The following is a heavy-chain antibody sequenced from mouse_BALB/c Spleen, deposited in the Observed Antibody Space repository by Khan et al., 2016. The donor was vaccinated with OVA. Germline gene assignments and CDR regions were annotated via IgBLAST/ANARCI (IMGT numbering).Heavy chain of an antibody. Sequence: EVELVESGGGLVKPGGSLKLSCAASGFTFSDYYMYWVRQTPERRLEWVATISDGGLFTYYPDSVKGRFTISRDNAKTILYLQMSSLKSEDTAMDCCARAYYRYDERVASWGQGTLVTVSA. CDR1: GFTFSDYY. V-gene: IGHV5-4*02. CDR2: ISDGGLFT. J-gene: IGHJ3*01. CDR3: ARAYYRYDERVAS. D-gene: IGHD2-14*01.